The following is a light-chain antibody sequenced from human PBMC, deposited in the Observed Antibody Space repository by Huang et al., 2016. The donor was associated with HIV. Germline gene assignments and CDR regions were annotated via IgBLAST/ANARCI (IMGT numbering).Light chain of an antibody. J-gene: IGKJ4*01. CDR3: MQGTHWFT. CDR2: QVS. V-gene: IGKV2-30*02. CDR1: QSLIHSNGNTY. Sequence: VVLTQSPLYLSVTLGQQASISCRSSQSLIHSNGNTYLNWFQQRQGQSARRLISQVSRRDSGVPDRFSGSGSGTDFTLKISRVEAEDVGVYYCMQGTHWFTFGGGTRVDIK.